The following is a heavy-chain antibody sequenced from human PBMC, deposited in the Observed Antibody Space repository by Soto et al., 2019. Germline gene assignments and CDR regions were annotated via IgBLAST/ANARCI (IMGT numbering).Heavy chain of an antibody. CDR3: ARGRASLWFGTTRNNWFDP. D-gene: IGHD3-10*01. V-gene: IGHV4-34*01. J-gene: IGHJ5*02. CDR1: GGSFSGYY. Sequence: QVQLQQWGAGLLKPSETLSLTCAVYGGSFSGYYWSWIRQPPGKGLEWIGEINHSGSTNYNPSLKRRVTISVDTSKNQFSLKLSSVTAADTAVYYCARGRASLWFGTTRNNWFDPWGQGTLVTVSS. CDR2: INHSGST.